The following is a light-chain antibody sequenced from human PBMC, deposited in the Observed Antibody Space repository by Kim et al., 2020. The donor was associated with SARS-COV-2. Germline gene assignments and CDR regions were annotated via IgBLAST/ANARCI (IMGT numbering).Light chain of an antibody. CDR3: QQYDHLPIT. V-gene: IGKV1-33*01. Sequence: DIQMTQSPSSLSASVGDRVTITCQASQDIGNDLDWYEQKPGKVPKLVIYDASNLETGVPSRFSGSGFGAEFTLTINNLQPEDIATYYCQQYDHLPITFGQGTRLEIK. CDR1: QDIGND. J-gene: IGKJ5*01. CDR2: DAS.